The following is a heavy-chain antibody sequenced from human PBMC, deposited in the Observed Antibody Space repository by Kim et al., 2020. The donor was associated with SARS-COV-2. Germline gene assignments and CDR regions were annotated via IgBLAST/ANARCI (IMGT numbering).Heavy chain of an antibody. V-gene: IGHV3-30*03. CDR3: TTEEGNEREFHY. CDR1: GFTFSSNG. D-gene: IGHD1-26*01. Sequence: GGSLRLSCAAFGFTFSSNGMHWVRQAPGKGLEWVAFISKNGLNKQYADSGKGRFTISRDNTKNTLYLQMNSLRPDDTAVYYCTTEEGNEREFHYWGQGTLDTVSS. CDR2: ISKNGLNK. J-gene: IGHJ4*02.